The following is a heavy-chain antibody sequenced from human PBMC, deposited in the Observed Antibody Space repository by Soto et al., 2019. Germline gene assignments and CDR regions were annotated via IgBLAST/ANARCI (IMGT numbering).Heavy chain of an antibody. Sequence: EVPLVESGGGLVQPGGSLRLSCAASGFTFSSYAMKWVRQAPGKGLESVSAITSNGGNTDYASSVKGRFTISRDNSKNTLYLQMGSLRAEDMAVYYCARLIPFGYGMDVWGQGTTVTVSS. J-gene: IGHJ6*02. V-gene: IGHV3-64*01. CDR3: ARLIPFGYGMDV. CDR2: ITSNGGNT. CDR1: GFTFSSYA. D-gene: IGHD2-21*01.